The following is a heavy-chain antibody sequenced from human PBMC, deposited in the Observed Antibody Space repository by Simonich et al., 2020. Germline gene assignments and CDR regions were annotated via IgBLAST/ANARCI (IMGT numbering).Heavy chain of an antibody. J-gene: IGHJ1*01. CDR1: GFTFDDYA. CDR2: ISWNSGSI. CDR3: AKDIAAAGAEYFQH. V-gene: IGHV3-9*01. Sequence: EVQLVESGGGLVQPGRSLRLSCAASGFTFDDYAMHWVRQAPGKGLEWVSGISWNSGSIGYADSVKGRFTISRDNAKNSLYLQRNSLRAEDTALYYCAKDIAAAGAEYFQHWGQGTLVTVSS. D-gene: IGHD6-13*01.